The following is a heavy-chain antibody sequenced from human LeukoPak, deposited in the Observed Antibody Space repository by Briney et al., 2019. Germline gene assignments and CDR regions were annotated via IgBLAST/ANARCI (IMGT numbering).Heavy chain of an antibody. CDR3: ARLGATRPPHAFDI. CDR2: IYYSGST. D-gene: IGHD1-26*01. CDR1: GGSISSSSCY. Sequence: SETLSLTCTVSGGSISSSSCYWGWIRQPPGKGLEWIGSIYYSGSTYYNPSLKSRVTISVDTSKNQFSLKLSSVTAADTAVYYCARLGATRPPHAFDIWGQGTMVTVSS. J-gene: IGHJ3*02. V-gene: IGHV4-39*07.